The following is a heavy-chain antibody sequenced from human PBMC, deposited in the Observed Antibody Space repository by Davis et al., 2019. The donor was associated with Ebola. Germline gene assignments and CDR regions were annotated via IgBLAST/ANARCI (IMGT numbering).Heavy chain of an antibody. CDR3: AKDLGSSGWYYFDY. Sequence: PGGSLRLSCAASEFTFSIYAMHWVRQAPGKGLEWVAVISYDGSNKDYADSVKGRFTISRDNSKNTVYLQMNSLRNEDTAMYYCAKDLGSSGWYYFDYWGQGTLVTVSS. D-gene: IGHD6-13*01. V-gene: IGHV3-30*18. J-gene: IGHJ4*02. CDR2: ISYDGSNK. CDR1: EFTFSIYA.